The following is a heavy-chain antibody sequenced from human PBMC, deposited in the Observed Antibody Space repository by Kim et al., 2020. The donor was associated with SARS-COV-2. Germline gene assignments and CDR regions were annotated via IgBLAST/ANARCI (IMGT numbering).Heavy chain of an antibody. CDR3: ARTEAVAGRD. CDR1: GFTFRWYT. V-gene: IGHV3-21*01. CDR2: ISGSTGNM. Sequence: GGSLRLSCAASGFTFRWYTMNWVRQAPGRGLEWVSSISGSTGNMYYADSVQGRFTISRDNAKNPVSLQMNGLRVEDSGVYYCARTEAVAGRDWGQGTLVTVSS. J-gene: IGHJ4*02. D-gene: IGHD6-19*01.